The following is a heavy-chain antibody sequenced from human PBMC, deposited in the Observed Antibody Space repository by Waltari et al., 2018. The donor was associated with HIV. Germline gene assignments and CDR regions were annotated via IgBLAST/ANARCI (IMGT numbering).Heavy chain of an antibody. CDR3: AKEGVGTGVAFDI. Sequence: EVQLVESGGGLVQPGRSLRLSCAASGFTFDDYAMHWVRQAPGKGLEWVSGISWNSGSIGYADSVKGRFTISRDNAKNSLYLQMNSLRAEDTALYYCAKEGVGTGVAFDIWGQGTMVTVSS. V-gene: IGHV3-9*01. CDR2: ISWNSGSI. J-gene: IGHJ3*02. D-gene: IGHD3-3*01. CDR1: GFTFDDYA.